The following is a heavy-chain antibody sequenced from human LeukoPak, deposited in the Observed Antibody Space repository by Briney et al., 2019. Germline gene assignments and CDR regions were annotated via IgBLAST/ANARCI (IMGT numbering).Heavy chain of an antibody. D-gene: IGHD1-1*01. CDR3: VRGVETTLSLDL. CDR2: ISHTGASE. J-gene: IGHJ5*02. Sequence: GGSLRLSCEASGFSISDYYMSWIRQAPGEGLEWVAYISHTGASEFHADPAQGRFAISRDNAQNSVYLQMNSLRVEDTALYFCVRGVETTLSLDLWGQGSLVTVSS. CDR1: GFSISDYY. V-gene: IGHV3-11*01.